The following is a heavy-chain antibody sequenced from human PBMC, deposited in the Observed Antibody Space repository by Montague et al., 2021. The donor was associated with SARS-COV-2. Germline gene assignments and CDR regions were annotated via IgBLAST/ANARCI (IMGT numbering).Heavy chain of an antibody. V-gene: IGHV4-39*07. D-gene: IGHD3-22*01. CDR1: GFSLSTSGMC. CDR2: IYYSGST. J-gene: IGHJ6*02. CDR3: ARDTRITMIVVVQGYGMDV. Sequence: LVKPTQTLTLTCTFSGFSLSTSGMCVSWIRQPPGKGLEWIGSIYYSGSTYYNPSLKSRVTISVDTSKNQFSLKLSSVTAADTAVYYCARDTRITMIVVVQGYGMDVWGQGTRSPSP.